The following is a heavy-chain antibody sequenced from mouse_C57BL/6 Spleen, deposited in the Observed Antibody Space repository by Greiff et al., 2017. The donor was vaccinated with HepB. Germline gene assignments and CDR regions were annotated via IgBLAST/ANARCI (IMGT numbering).Heavy chain of an antibody. Sequence: QVQLQQPGAELVKPGASVKMSCKASGYTFTSYCITWVKQRPGQGLEWIGDIYPGSGSTNYNEKFKSKATLTVDTSSSTAYMPLSILTSEDSAVYYWARSHDYGSGDAFDYWGQGTTLTVSS. CDR2: IYPGSGST. V-gene: IGHV1-55*01. CDR1: GYTFTSYC. D-gene: IGHD1-1*01. J-gene: IGHJ2*01. CDR3: ARSHDYGSGDAFDY.